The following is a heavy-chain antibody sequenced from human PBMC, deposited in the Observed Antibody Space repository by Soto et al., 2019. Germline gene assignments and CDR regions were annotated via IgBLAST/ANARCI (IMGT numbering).Heavy chain of an antibody. Sequence: QVQLVQSGAEVKKPGSPVKVSCKTSGGTFSTYSIVWVRQAPGEGLEWMGGIIPIFGTANYAQKFQDSVTITADKSTNTAFMELSSLKSEDTAMYYCASSSGNNYGVGTNYYFDYWGQGTLVTVSS. CDR3: ASSSGNNYGVGTNYYFDY. J-gene: IGHJ4*02. CDR2: IIPIFGTA. D-gene: IGHD1-26*01. V-gene: IGHV1-69*06. CDR1: GGTFSTYS.